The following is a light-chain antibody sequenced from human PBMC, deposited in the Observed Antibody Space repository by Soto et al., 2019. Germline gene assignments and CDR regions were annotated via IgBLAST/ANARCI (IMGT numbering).Light chain of an antibody. V-gene: IGLV2-14*01. CDR1: SDDMGSHNR. CDR3: SSYTNINTRACV. J-gene: IGLJ1*01. Sequence: SGLTQPASRSPSPGQSITISSTGSSDDMGSHNRVSWYQQHPGKAPKLIIYEVTDRPSGVSNRFSGSKSGNTASLTISGLQAEDEAEYYCSSYTNINTRACVFGTGTKVTVL. CDR2: EVT.